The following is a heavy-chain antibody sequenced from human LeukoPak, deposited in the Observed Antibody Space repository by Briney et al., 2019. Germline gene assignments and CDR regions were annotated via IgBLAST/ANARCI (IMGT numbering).Heavy chain of an antibody. J-gene: IGHJ4*02. V-gene: IGHV3-20*04. Sequence: SGGSLRLSCAASGFTFDDYGMSWVRQAPGKGLEWVSGINWNGGSTGYADSVKGRFTISRDNAKNSLYLQMNSLRAEDTALYYCARHPGRMVATDVDFDYWGQGTLVTVSS. CDR1: GFTFDDYG. D-gene: IGHD5-12*01. CDR3: ARHPGRMVATDVDFDY. CDR2: INWNGGST.